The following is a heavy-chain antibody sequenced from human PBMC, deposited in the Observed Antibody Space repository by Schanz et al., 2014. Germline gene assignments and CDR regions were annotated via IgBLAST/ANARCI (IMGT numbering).Heavy chain of an antibody. J-gene: IGHJ4*02. Sequence: EVQLVESGGGLVQPGGSLRLSCAASGFTFSSYAMSWVRQPPGKGLEWVSSIRGSGGGTDYADSVKGRFTISRDNSKNTLYLQMNSLRTEDTAVYYCARGDMVRGVFDYWGQGTLVTVSS. V-gene: IGHV3-23*04. CDR2: IRGSGGGT. CDR3: ARGDMVRGVFDY. CDR1: GFTFSSYA. D-gene: IGHD3-10*01.